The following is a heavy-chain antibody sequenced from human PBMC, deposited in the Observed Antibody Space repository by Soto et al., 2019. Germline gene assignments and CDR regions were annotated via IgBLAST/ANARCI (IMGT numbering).Heavy chain of an antibody. J-gene: IGHJ3*01. CDR1: GYTFTGYY. V-gene: IGHV1-2*04. CDR3: AIGFGLNSWNKARNPLDL. D-gene: IGHD1-26*01. Sequence: QVQLVQSEAEVRQPGASVKVSCTASGYTFTGYYLHWLRQAPGQGLEWMGWINPTSGGTRYAQKFQGWVTVTRDTSNRTAYMEVTSLKFDDTAVYFCAIGFGLNSWNKARNPLDLWGQGTLVTVSS. CDR2: INPTSGGT.